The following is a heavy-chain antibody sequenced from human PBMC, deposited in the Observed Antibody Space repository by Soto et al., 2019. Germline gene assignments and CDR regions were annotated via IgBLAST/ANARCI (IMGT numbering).Heavy chain of an antibody. D-gene: IGHD2-15*01. V-gene: IGHV3-23*01. CDR2: ISGSGGST. CDR1: GFTFSSYA. Sequence: GGSLRLSCAASGFTFSSYAMSWVRQAPGKGLEWVSAISGSGGSTYYADSVKGRFTISRDNSKNTLYLQMNSLRAEDTAVYYCAKDFRVQVVVAATSAFDIWGQGTMVTVSS. J-gene: IGHJ3*02. CDR3: AKDFRVQVVVAATSAFDI.